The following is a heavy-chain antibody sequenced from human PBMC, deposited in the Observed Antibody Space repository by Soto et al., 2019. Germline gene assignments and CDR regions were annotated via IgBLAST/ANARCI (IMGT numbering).Heavy chain of an antibody. J-gene: IGHJ4*02. V-gene: IGHV4-34*01. Sequence: SETLSLTCAVYGGSFSGYYWSWIRQPPGKGLEWIGEINHSGSTNYNPSLKSRVTISVDTSKNQFSLKLSSVTAADTAVYYCARGRPLPYSSGWYIGSHYFDYWGQGTLVTVSS. CDR1: GGSFSGYY. CDR3: ARGRPLPYSSGWYIGSHYFDY. D-gene: IGHD6-19*01. CDR2: INHSGST.